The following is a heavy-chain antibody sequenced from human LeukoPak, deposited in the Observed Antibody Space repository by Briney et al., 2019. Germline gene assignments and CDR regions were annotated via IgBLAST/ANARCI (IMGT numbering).Heavy chain of an antibody. CDR2: IKSKIDRGTT. V-gene: IGHV3-15*01. D-gene: IGHD2-8*01. Sequence: GGSLRLSCAASGFTFSNAWMSWVRQAPGRGLEWVGRIKSKIDRGTTDYAAPVKGRFTISRDDSKDTLYLQMNSLKTEDTAVYYCTTENGNWFDPWGQGTLVTVSS. CDR1: GFTFSNAW. J-gene: IGHJ5*02. CDR3: TTENGNWFDP.